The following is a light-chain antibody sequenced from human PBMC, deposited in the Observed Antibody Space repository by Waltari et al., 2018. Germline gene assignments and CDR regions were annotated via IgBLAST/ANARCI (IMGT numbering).Light chain of an antibody. Sequence: ETVLPQSPASLSVSPGERATLSCRASQTIRTNLAWYQHKPGQAPRLLIHGASTRAPGIPARFSGSGSGTEFTLTISSLQSEDSAVYYCQQYNNWPPGDTFGQGTRLEVK. J-gene: IGKJ2*01. CDR1: QTIRTN. CDR3: QQYNNWPPGDT. V-gene: IGKV3-15*01. CDR2: GAS.